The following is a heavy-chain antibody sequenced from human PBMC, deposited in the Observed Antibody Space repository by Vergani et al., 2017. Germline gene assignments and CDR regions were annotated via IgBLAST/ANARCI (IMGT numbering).Heavy chain of an antibody. J-gene: IGHJ3*02. CDR3: ARLPGGDYVWGSYPQDAFDI. D-gene: IGHD3-16*02. V-gene: IGHV1-46*01. Sequence: QVQLVQSGAEVKKPGASVKVSCKASGYTFTSYYMHWVRQAPGQGLEWMGIINPSGGSTSYAQKFQGRVTMTRDTSKNQFSLKLSSVTAADTAVYYCARLPGGDYVWGSYPQDAFDIWGQGTMVTVSS. CDR1: GYTFTSYY. CDR2: INPSGGST.